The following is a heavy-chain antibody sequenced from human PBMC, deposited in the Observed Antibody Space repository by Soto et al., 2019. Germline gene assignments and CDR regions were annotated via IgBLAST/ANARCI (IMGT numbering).Heavy chain of an antibody. V-gene: IGHV4-61*01. CDR1: GGSVSSGSYY. Sequence: QVQLQESGPGLVKPSETLSLTCTVSGGSVSSGSYYWSWIRQPPGKGLEWIGYIYYSGSTNYNPSLKSRVTISVDTSKNQFSLKLSSVTAADTAVYYCARSRPYYDSSGYYYDLGWFDPWGQGTLVTVSS. CDR2: IYYSGST. J-gene: IGHJ5*02. D-gene: IGHD3-22*01. CDR3: ARSRPYYDSSGYYYDLGWFDP.